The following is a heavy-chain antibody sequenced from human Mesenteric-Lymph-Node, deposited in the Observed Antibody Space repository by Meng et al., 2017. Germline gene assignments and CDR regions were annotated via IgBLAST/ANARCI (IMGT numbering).Heavy chain of an antibody. D-gene: IGHD5-18*01. CDR3: ARMVSPSPTAMVTYYYGMDV. Sequence: GESLKISCAASGFTFSSYEMNWVRQAPGKGLEWVSYISSSGSTIYYADSVKGRFTISRDNAKNSLYLQMNSLRAEDTAVDYCARMVSPSPTAMVTYYYGMDVWGQGTTVTVSS. J-gene: IGHJ6*02. CDR1: GFTFSSYE. V-gene: IGHV3-48*03. CDR2: ISSSGSTI.